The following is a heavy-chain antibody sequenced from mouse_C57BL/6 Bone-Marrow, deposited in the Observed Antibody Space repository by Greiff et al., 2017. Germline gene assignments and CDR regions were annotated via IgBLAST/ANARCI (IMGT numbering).Heavy chain of an antibody. V-gene: IGHV1-26*01. CDR1: GYTFTDYY. CDR2: INPNNGGT. CDR3: ARGPITTVVFDY. J-gene: IGHJ2*01. D-gene: IGHD1-1*01. Sequence: EVQLQQSGPELVKPGASVKISCKASGYTFTDYYMHWVKQSHGKSLEWIGDINPNNGGTSYNQKFKGKATLTVDKSSSTAYMKLRSLTSEDSAVYYCARGPITTVVFDYWGQGTTLTVSS.